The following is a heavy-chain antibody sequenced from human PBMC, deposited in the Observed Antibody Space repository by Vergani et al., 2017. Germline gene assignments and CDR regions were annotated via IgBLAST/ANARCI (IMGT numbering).Heavy chain of an antibody. CDR1: GFTFGSYS. D-gene: IGHD3-22*01. Sequence: EENLVESGGGLVKPGGSLRLSCVASGFTFGSYSVNWVRQAPGRGLEWVSSISSSGNYVYYTASVKGRFSISRDNAKSLLSLQMNSLRADDTAVYYCARGYKYDNSGYYYYLPDYWGQGTLVTVSS. CDR2: ISSSGNYV. V-gene: IGHV3-21*06. CDR3: ARGYKYDNSGYYYYLPDY. J-gene: IGHJ4*02.